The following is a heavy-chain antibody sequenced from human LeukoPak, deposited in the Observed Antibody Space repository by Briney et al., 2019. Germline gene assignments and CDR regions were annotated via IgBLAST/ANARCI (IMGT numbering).Heavy chain of an antibody. Sequence: ASVKVSCKASGYTFTYSGITWVRQAPGQGLEWMGWISGYNGKTYYAPKFQGRLTMSTDTSTTTAHMELRSLRSDDTAIFYCARSTAPRDTFYIWGQGTMVTVSS. V-gene: IGHV1-18*01. CDR3: ARSTAPRDTFYI. CDR1: GYTFTYSG. J-gene: IGHJ3*02. CDR2: ISGYNGKT.